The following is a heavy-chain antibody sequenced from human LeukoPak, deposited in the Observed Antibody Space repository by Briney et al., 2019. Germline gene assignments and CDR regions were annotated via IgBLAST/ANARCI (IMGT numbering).Heavy chain of an antibody. CDR2: IYYSGST. J-gene: IGHJ6*02. Sequence: SETLSLTCTVSGGSLSSYYWSWIRQPPGKGLEWIGYIYYSGSTNYNPSLKSRVTISVDTSKNQFSLKLSSVTAADTAVYYCARVGSSWLSYYYGMDVWGQGTTVTVSS. CDR3: ARVGSSWLSYYYGMDV. V-gene: IGHV4-59*01. CDR1: GGSLSSYY. D-gene: IGHD6-13*01.